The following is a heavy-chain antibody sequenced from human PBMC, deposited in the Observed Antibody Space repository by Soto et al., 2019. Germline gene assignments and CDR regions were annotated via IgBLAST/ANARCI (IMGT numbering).Heavy chain of an antibody. CDR1: GLNFNRYW. Sequence: QPGGSLRLSCTASGLNFNRYWMSWVRQAPGKGLEWVANIKQDGSEKNYLDSVEGRFTISRDNAKNLLYLEMSSLRADDSAVYYCASRDGFDLDYWGQGTLVTVSS. CDR3: ASRDGFDLDY. D-gene: IGHD5-12*01. V-gene: IGHV3-7*01. CDR2: IKQDGSEK. J-gene: IGHJ4*02.